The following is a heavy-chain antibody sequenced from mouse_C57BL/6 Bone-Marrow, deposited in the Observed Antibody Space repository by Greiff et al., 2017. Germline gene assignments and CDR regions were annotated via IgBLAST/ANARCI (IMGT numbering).Heavy chain of an antibody. D-gene: IGHD2-4*01. CDR3: ARHYDYAGFAY. CDR2: ISSGGSYT. V-gene: IGHV5-6*01. Sequence: EVKLMESGGDLVKPGGSLKLSCAASGFTFSSYGMSWVRQTPDKRLEWVATISSGGSYTYYPDSVKGRFTISRDNAKNTLYLQMSSLKSEDTAMYYCARHYDYAGFAYWGQGTLVTVSA. CDR1: GFTFSSYG. J-gene: IGHJ3*01.